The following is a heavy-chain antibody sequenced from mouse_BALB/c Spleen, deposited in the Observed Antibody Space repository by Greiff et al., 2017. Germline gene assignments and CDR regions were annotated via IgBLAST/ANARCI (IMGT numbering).Heavy chain of an antibody. Sequence: EVKLVESGGDLVKPGGSLKLSCAASGFTFSSYGMSWVRQTPDKRLEWVATISSCGSYTYYPDSVKGRFTISRDNAKNTLYLQMSSLKSEDTAMYYCARQGTWDYDVAWFAYWGQGTLVTVSA. V-gene: IGHV5-6*01. CDR3: ARQGTWDYDVAWFAY. J-gene: IGHJ3*01. CDR2: ISSCGSYT. D-gene: IGHD2-4*01. CDR1: GFTFSSYG.